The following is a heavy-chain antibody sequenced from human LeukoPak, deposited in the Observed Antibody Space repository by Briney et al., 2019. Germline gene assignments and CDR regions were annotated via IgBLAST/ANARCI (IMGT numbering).Heavy chain of an antibody. CDR2: IYYSGST. Sequence: SETLSLTCAVYGGSFSGYYWSWIRQPPGKGLEWIGYIYYSGSTNYNPSLKSRVTISVDTSKNQFSLKLNSVSAADTAVYYCARLTVPLRFDPWGQGTLVTVSS. CDR3: ARLTVPLRFDP. D-gene: IGHD2-2*01. CDR1: GGSFSGYY. V-gene: IGHV4-59*01. J-gene: IGHJ5*02.